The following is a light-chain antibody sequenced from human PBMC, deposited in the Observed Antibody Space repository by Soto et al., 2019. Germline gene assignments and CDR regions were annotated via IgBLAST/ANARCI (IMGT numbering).Light chain of an antibody. V-gene: IGLV2-8*01. CDR2: EVN. CDR3: SSYAGSSSV. Sequence: QSVLTQPPSASGSPGQSVAISCTGTSSDVGGYNYVSWYQQHPGKAPKLMIYEVNKRPSGVPDRFSGSKSGNTASLTASGLQAEDEADYYCSSYAGSSSVFGTGTKVTVL. J-gene: IGLJ1*01. CDR1: SSDVGGYNY.